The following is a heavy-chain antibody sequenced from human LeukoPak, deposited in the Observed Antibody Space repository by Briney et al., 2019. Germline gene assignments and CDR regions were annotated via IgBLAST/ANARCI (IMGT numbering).Heavy chain of an antibody. D-gene: IGHD3-10*01. CDR1: GYNFATYW. CDR3: ARQSRDGSKTRGYYFDY. J-gene: IGHJ4*02. Sequence: GESLKISCKGSGYNFATYWIGWVRQMPGKGLEWMGIIYPRDSDTKYSPSFQGQVTISADKSISTAYLQWSSLKASDTAMYYCARQSRDGSKTRGYYFDYWGQGTLVTVSS. CDR2: IYPRDSDT. V-gene: IGHV5-51*01.